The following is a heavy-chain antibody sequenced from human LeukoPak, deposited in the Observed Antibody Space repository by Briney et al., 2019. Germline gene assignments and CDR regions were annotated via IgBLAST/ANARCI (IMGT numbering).Heavy chain of an antibody. Sequence: KPSETLSLTCAVYGGSFSGYYWSWIRQPPGKGLKWIGEINHSGSTNYNPSLKSRVTISVDTSKNQFSLKLSSVTAADTAVYYCASAHGSTSESPFDYWGQGTLVTVSS. CDR2: INHSGST. D-gene: IGHD2-2*01. CDR3: ASAHGSTSESPFDY. V-gene: IGHV4-34*01. J-gene: IGHJ4*02. CDR1: GGSFSGYY.